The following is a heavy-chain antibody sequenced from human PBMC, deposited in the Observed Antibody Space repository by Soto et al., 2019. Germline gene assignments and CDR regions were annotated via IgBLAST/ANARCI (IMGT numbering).Heavy chain of an antibody. V-gene: IGHV4-30-2*01. Sequence: QLQLQESGSGLVKPSQTLSLTCAVSGGSIRSGGYSWSWIRQPPGKGLEWIGYIYYGSTYYNPSLKSRVTISVDRSKNQFSLKLSSVTAADTAVYYCARTPDIWGQGTMVTVSS. J-gene: IGHJ3*02. CDR1: GGSIRSGGYS. CDR3: ARTPDI. CDR2: IYYGST.